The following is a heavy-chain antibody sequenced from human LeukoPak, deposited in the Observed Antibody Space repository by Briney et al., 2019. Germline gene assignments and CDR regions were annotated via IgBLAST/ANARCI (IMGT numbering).Heavy chain of an antibody. D-gene: IGHD6-19*01. CDR1: GYSFTSYC. V-gene: IGHV5-51*01. J-gene: IGHJ4*02. CDR2: IYPSDSDT. CDR3: ARLAVAGTLVFDY. Sequence: GESLKISCKGSGYSFTSYCVGWVRPMPGKGLEWMGIIYPSDSDTRYSPSFQGQVTISADKSISTAYLQWSSLKASDTAMHYCARLAVAGTLVFDYWGQGTLVTVSS.